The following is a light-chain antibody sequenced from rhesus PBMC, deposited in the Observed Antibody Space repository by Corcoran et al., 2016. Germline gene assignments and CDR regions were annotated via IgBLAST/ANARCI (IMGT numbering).Light chain of an antibody. CDR3: LQYSSSPYS. CDR2: KAS. V-gene: IGKV1-22*01. CDR1: QSISSW. Sequence: DIQMTQSPSSLSASVGDTVTITCRASQSISSWLDWYQQKQGKTPKLLIYKASSLQKGVPSRFRGSGSGTDFILTISSLQPEDFATYYCLQYSSSPYSFGQGTKVEIK. J-gene: IGKJ2*01.